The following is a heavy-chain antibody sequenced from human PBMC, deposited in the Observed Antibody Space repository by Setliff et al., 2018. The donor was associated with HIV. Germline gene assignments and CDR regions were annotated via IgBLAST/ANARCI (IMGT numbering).Heavy chain of an antibody. V-gene: IGHV4-61*09. D-gene: IGHD3-10*01. CDR2: IYTNGYT. J-gene: IGHJ3*02. CDR3: ARDGTTVEWFGELGAFDI. Sequence: PSETLSLTCSVSGGSISSGSYYWTWIRQPAGKGPEWIGHIYTNGYTNYNPSLKSRVTISVDTSKNQFSLKLSSVTAADTAVYYCARDGTTVEWFGELGAFDIWGQGTMVTVSS. CDR1: GGSISSGSYY.